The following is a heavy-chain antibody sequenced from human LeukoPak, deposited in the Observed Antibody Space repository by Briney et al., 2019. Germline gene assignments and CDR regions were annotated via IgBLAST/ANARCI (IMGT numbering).Heavy chain of an antibody. CDR1: GYSFTSYW. CDR2: IYPGDSDT. J-gene: IGHJ5*02. Sequence: GESLKISCKGSGYSFTSYWIGWVRQVHGKGLEWTGIIYPGDSDTRYSPSFQGQVTMSADKSISTAYLQWSSLKASDTAMYYCARQVPGCSGGSCYSGWFDPWGQGTLVTVSS. CDR3: ARQVPGCSGGSCYSGWFDP. D-gene: IGHD2-15*01. V-gene: IGHV5-51*01.